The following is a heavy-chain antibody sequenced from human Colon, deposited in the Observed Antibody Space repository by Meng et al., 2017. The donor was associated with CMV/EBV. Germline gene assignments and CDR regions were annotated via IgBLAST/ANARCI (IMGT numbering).Heavy chain of an antibody. CDR3: ATGGGTQAAALGVFDF. CDR1: GYTFINHG. J-gene: IGHJ4*02. D-gene: IGHD6-25*01. V-gene: IGHV3-33*01. Sequence: SCKVSGYTFINHGINWVRQAPGKGLEWVATISSDGTEKSYADSVKGRFIISRDNSKNTQLLEMNSLKDEDTALYFCATGGGTQAAALGVFDFWGRGTLVTVSS. CDR2: ISSDGTEK.